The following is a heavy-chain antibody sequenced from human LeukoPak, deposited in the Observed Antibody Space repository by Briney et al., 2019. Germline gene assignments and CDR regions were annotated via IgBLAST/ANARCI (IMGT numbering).Heavy chain of an antibody. D-gene: IGHD5-18*01. J-gene: IGHJ6*03. CDR2: ISSGSSYI. Sequence: GSLXLSCAASGFTFSSYSMKWVGQAQGKGMEWVSSISSGSSYIYYSDSVKVRFTISRDNAKNSLYLQMNSLRAEDTAVYYCARYGYRWDENNYYYMDVWGKGTTVTVSS. V-gene: IGHV3-21*01. CDR1: GFTFSSYS. CDR3: ARYGYRWDENNYYYMDV.